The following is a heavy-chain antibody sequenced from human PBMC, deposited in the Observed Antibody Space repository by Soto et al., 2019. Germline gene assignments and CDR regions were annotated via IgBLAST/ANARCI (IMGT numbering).Heavy chain of an antibody. D-gene: IGHD3-9*01. J-gene: IGHJ5*02. V-gene: IGHV4-4*02. Sequence: QVQLQESGPRMVKPSGTLSLTCGVSGGSISPINWWNWVRQPPGKGLEWIGDIYHTGTTNHNPSLESRVTLSIDKSKNHFFLSLTSVTAADSAVYYCARPPNIYSLTWFDPWGQGILVTVSS. CDR2: IYHTGTT. CDR1: GGSISPINW. CDR3: ARPPNIYSLTWFDP.